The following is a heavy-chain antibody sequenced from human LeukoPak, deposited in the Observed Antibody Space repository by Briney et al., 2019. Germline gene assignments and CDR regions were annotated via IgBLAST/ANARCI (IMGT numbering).Heavy chain of an antibody. J-gene: IGHJ5*02. CDR1: GGSISSSNW. CDR3: ARGGASSIPFDP. Sequence: PSGTLSLTCAVSGGSISSSNWWSWVRQPPGKGLEWIGEIYHSGSTYYNPSLKSRVTTSVDTSKNQFSLKLSSVTAAETAVYYCARGGASSIPFDPWGQGTLVTVSS. CDR2: IYHSGST. D-gene: IGHD2-2*01. V-gene: IGHV4-4*02.